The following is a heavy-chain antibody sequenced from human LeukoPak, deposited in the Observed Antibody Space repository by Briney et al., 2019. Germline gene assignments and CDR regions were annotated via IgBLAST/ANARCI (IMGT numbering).Heavy chain of an antibody. CDR3: ASSRDRGSYYLRNAFDI. Sequence: GASVKVSCKASGYSFTDYGITWVRQAPGQGLEWMGGIIPIFGTANYAQKFQGRVTITTDESTSTAYMELSSLRSEDTAVYYCASSRDRGSYYLRNAFDIWGQGTMVTVSS. CDR2: IIPIFGTA. CDR1: GYSFTDYG. J-gene: IGHJ3*02. D-gene: IGHD1-26*01. V-gene: IGHV1-69*05.